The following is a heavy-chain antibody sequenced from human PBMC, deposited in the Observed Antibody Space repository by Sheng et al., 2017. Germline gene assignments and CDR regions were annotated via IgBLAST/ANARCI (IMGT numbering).Heavy chain of an antibody. CDR1: GFPFSNYA. Sequence: VQVLESGGGLVQPGGSLRLSCAASGFPFSNYAISWVRQSPGKGLEWVAVIWGDGSEKYYVDSVKGRFTVSRDNSKNTLYLQMDSLRVEDTAVYYCARSDYNYFIHWGQGTLVTVSS. CDR2: IWGDGSEK. CDR3: ARSDYNYFIH. V-gene: IGHV3-33*08. J-gene: IGHJ4*02. D-gene: IGHD3-10*01.